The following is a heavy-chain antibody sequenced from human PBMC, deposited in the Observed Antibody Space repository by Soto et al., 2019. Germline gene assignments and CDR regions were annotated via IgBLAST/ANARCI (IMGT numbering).Heavy chain of an antibody. V-gene: IGHV3-23*01. CDR2: IGGRGNSA. CDR1: GFIFTNYA. J-gene: IGHJ3*01. D-gene: IGHD5-12*01. CDR3: VREGRGSFDF. Sequence: LRLSCAASGFIFTNYAMNWVRQAPGKGLEWVSVIGGRGNSAYYADSVQGRFTISRDNSKNTLSLQMSSLTADDTAIYYCVREGRGSFDFWGRGTMVTVSS.